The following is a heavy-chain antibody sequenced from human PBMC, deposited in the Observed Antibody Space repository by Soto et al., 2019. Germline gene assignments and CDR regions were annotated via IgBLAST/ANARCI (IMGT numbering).Heavy chain of an antibody. CDR1: GFTFNDYG. V-gene: IGHV3-23*01. J-gene: IGHJ4*02. Sequence: SGGSLRLSCAASGFTFNDYGMSWVRQAPGKGLEWVSSISGSGSYTYYADFAKGRLTVSRDNSNNMLFLQMNGLRAEDTAIYYCAKVFNSAYSHYTPFDNGGQGTLVTVSS. D-gene: IGHD3-3*01. CDR2: ISGSGSYT. CDR3: AKVFNSAYSHYTPFDN.